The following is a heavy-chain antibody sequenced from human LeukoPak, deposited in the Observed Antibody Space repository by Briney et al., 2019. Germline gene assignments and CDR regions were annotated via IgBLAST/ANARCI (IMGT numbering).Heavy chain of an antibody. J-gene: IGHJ4*02. D-gene: IGHD2-8*01. CDR1: GFTFSSYG. Sequence: GGSLRLSCAASGFTFSSYGMHWVRQAPGKGLEWVAFIRYDGSNKYYADSVKGRFTISRDNSKNTLYLQMNSLRAEDTAVYYCAKGRSCSNGVCYSFDYWGQGTLATVSS. CDR2: IRYDGSNK. CDR3: AKGRSCSNGVCYSFDY. V-gene: IGHV3-30*02.